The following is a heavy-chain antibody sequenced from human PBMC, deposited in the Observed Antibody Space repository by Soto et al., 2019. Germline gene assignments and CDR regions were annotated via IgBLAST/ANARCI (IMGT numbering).Heavy chain of an antibody. J-gene: IGHJ6*02. CDR3: ARGKSGGWYLDYYGMDV. CDR2: IDPSDSYT. D-gene: IGHD6-19*01. Sequence: GESLKISWKGSGYSFTSYWSSRMRKMPGKGLEWMGRIDPSDSYTNYSPSFQGHVTISADKSISTAYLQWSSLKASDTAMYYCARGKSGGWYLDYYGMDVWGQGTTVTVSS. V-gene: IGHV5-10-1*01. CDR1: GYSFTSYW.